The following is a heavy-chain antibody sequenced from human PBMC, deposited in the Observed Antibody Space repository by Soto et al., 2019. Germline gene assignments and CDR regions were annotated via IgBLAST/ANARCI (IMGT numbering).Heavy chain of an antibody. V-gene: IGHV2-70*11. CDR1: GFSLSTSGMC. Sequence: GSGPTLVNPTQTLTLTCTFSGFSLSTSGMCVSWIRQPPGKALEWLARIDWDDDKYYSTSLKTRLTISKDTSKNQVVLTMTNMDPVDTATYYCARSFNYDFYYYMDVWGKGTTVTVSS. CDR3: ARSFNYDFYYYMDV. J-gene: IGHJ6*03. CDR2: IDWDDDK.